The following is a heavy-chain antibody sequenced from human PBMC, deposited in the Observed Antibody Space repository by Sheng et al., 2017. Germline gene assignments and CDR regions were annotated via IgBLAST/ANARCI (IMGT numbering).Heavy chain of an antibody. J-gene: IGHJ3*02. CDR3: ARDIGLTGYPGGDAFDI. Sequence: QVQLQESGPGLVKPSETLSLTCTVSGGSISSYYWSWIRQPPGKGLEWIGYIYYSGSTNYNPSLKSRVTISVDTSKNQFSLKLSSVTAADTAVYYCARDIGLTGYPGGDAFDIWGQGTVVTVSS. V-gene: IGHV4-59*01. CDR1: GGSISSYY. D-gene: IGHD3-9*01. CDR2: IYYSGST.